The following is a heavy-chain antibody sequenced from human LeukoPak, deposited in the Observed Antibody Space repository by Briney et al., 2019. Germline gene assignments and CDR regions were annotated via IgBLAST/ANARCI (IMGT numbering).Heavy chain of an antibody. D-gene: IGHD6-13*01. J-gene: IGHJ3*02. CDR2: INPSGGST. CDR3: AKAEYSSPRGAFDI. V-gene: IGHV1-46*01. CDR1: GYIFTSYN. Sequence: ASVKVSCKASGYIFTSYNMNWVRQAPGQGLEWMGIINPSGGSTSYAQKFQGRVTMTRDMPTSTVYMELSSLRSEDTAVYYCAKAEYSSPRGAFDIWGQGTMVTVSS.